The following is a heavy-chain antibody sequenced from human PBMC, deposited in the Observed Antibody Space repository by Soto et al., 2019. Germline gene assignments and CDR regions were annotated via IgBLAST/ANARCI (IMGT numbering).Heavy chain of an antibody. CDR3: ARGRTVRNYADDSSDYFYFFDY. V-gene: IGHV4-59*01. CDR2: VYYTGST. D-gene: IGHD3-22*01. Sequence: ASETLSLTCTVSGDSISTFYWGWMRQSPGKELEWIGYVYYTGSTNYNPSLKSRVTISVDRSKNQFSLKLTSANAADTAVYYCARGRTVRNYADDSSDYFYFFDYWGQGTQVTVST. CDR1: GDSISTFY. J-gene: IGHJ4*02.